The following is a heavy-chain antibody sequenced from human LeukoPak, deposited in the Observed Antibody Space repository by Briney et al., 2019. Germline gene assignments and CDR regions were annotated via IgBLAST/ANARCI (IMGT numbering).Heavy chain of an antibody. CDR1: RGTFISYT. D-gene: IGHD3-16*01. CDR2: IIPILGIA. J-gene: IGHJ6*03. V-gene: IGHV1-69*04. Sequence: SVKVSCKASRGTFISYTISWVRQAPGQGLEWMGRIIPILGIANYAQKFQGRVTITANKSTSTAYRELSSLRSEDTAGYYCAREGSGGRYYYYMDVWGKGTTVTVSS. CDR3: AREGSGGRYYYYMDV.